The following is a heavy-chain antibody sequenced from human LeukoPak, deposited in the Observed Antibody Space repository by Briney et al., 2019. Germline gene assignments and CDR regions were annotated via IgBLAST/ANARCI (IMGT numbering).Heavy chain of an antibody. Sequence: AGGSLRLSCAASGFTFSSYSMNWVRQAPGKGLEWVSYISSSSSTIYYADSVKGRFTISRDNAKNSLYLQMNSLRAEDTAVYYCARSFYYDTLTGYYFFDYWGQGTLVTVSS. V-gene: IGHV3-48*04. D-gene: IGHD3-9*01. CDR1: GFTFSSYS. CDR3: ARSFYYDTLTGYYFFDY. CDR2: ISSSSSTI. J-gene: IGHJ4*02.